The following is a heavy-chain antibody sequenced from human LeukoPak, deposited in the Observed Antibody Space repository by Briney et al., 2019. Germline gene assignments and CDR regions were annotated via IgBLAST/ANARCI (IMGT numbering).Heavy chain of an antibody. D-gene: IGHD1-26*01. J-gene: IGHJ4*02. CDR1: GFIFSTYW. CDR2: ITSDGSTT. V-gene: IGHV3-74*01. CDR3: ARGRGGSYFFDY. Sequence: GGSLRLSCAASGFIFSTYWMHWVRQAPGKGPVWVLRITSDGSTTIYAESVKGRFTISRDNAKNTLYLQMNSLRAEDTAVYYCARGRGGSYFFDYWGQGTLVTVSS.